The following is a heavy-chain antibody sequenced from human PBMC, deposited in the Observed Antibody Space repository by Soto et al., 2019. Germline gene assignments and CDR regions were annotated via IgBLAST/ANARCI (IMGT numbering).Heavy chain of an antibody. CDR2: IYYSGST. CDR3: ASTIFGVVPFDY. D-gene: IGHD3-3*01. J-gene: IGHJ4*02. Sequence: LSLTCTVPGGSISSGDYYWSWIRQPPGKGLEWIGYIYYSGSTYYNPSLKSRVTISVDTAKNQFSLKLSSVTAADTAVYYCASTIFGVVPFDYWGQGTLVTVSS. CDR1: GGSISSGDYY. V-gene: IGHV4-30-4*01.